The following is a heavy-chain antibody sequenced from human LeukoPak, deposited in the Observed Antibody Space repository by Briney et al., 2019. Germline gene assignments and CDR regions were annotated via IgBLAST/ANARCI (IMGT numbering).Heavy chain of an antibody. CDR1: GFTFNYFW. J-gene: IGHJ4*02. CDR3: ATVSEY. V-gene: IGHV3-74*01. CDR2: INNDGTAT. Sequence: GGSLRPSCAASGFTFNYFWMHWVRQVPGKGLVWVSGINNDGTATYYADSVKGRFTISRDNAKNTVYLQMNGLRAVDTTVYYCATVSEYWGQGTLVTVSS.